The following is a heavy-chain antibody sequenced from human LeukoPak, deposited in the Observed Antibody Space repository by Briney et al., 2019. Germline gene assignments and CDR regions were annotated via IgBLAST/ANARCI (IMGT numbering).Heavy chain of an antibody. J-gene: IGHJ2*01. CDR3: AREGTRRSPFDL. D-gene: IGHD3-10*01. CDR1: GGTFSSYA. CDR2: IIPIFGTA. V-gene: IGHV1-69*05. Sequence: SVKVSCKASGGTFSSYAISWVRQAPGQGLEWMGGIIPIFGTANYAQKFQGRVTITTDESTSTAYMELSSLRSEDTAVYYCAREGTRRSPFDLWGRGTLVTVSS.